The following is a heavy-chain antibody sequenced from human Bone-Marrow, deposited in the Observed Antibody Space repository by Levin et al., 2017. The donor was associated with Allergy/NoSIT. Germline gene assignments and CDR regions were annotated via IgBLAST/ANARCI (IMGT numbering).Heavy chain of an antibody. Sequence: SLKISCAASGFSLDAYAIHWVRQAPGRGLEWVSGIAWNSGTIGYADSVKGRFTLSRDNVKNYLHLQMNSLTTEDTALYYCAKDIRGYSYGHAALDLWGQGTLVTVSS. CDR3: AKDIRGYSYGHAALDL. CDR2: IAWNSGTI. V-gene: IGHV3-9*01. J-gene: IGHJ5*02. CDR1: GFSLDAYA. D-gene: IGHD5-12*01.